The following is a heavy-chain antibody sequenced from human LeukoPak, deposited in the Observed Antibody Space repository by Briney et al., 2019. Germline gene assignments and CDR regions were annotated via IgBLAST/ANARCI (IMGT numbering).Heavy chain of an antibody. D-gene: IGHD2-21*02. J-gene: IGHJ4*02. CDR2: IHSGGST. Sequence: GGSLRLSCAASGLIFSSNYMSWVRQAPGKGLEWVSVIHSGGSTYYADSVKGRFTISRDNSKNTLYLQMNSLRAEDTAVYYCARAPETLSFGDSYRDYWGQGTLVTVSS. CDR3: ARAPETLSFGDSYRDY. CDR1: GLIFSSNY. V-gene: IGHV3-53*01.